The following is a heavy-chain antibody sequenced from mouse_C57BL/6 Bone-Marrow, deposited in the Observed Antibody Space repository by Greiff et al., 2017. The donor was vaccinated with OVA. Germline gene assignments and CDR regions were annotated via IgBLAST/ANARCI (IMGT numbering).Heavy chain of an antibody. CDR3: ASEGEFYYCGSSYCY. CDR2: IYPRSGNT. V-gene: IGHV1-81*01. CDR1: GYTFTSSG. D-gene: IGHD1-1*01. J-gene: IGHJ2*01. Sequence: QVQLKQSGAELARPGASVKLSCKASGYTFTSSGISWVKQRTGQGLEWIGEIYPRSGNTYYNEKFKGKATLTADKSSSTAYMELRSLTSEDSRVYFCASEGEFYYCGSSYCYWGQGTTLTVSS.